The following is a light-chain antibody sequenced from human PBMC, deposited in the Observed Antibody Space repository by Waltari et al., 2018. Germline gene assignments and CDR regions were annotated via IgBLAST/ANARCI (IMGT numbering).Light chain of an antibody. Sequence: QSVLTQPPSVSAAPGQKGTISCSGSSSNIGNNYVSWYQQLPGTAPKLLISDNNERPAGSPDRVSGAKSGTSATLGITGLQTGNEADYYCGTWDSSLCASWVFGGGTKVTVL. CDR1: SSNIGNNY. J-gene: IGLJ3*02. CDR3: GTWDSSLCASWV. CDR2: DNN. V-gene: IGLV1-51*01.